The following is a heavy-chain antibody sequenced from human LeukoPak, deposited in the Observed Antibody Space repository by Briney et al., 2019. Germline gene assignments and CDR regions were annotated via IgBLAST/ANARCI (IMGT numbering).Heavy chain of an antibody. CDR1: GFPFHTYA. CDR2: ISATGSNT. J-gene: IGHJ4*02. CDR3: TRDSGRFRLDY. Sequence: GGSLRLSCATSGFPFHTYAVSWVRQAPGKGLEWVSGISATGSNTYYADSVKGRFTISRDNAKNSLFLQMNSLRVEDTAVYYCTRDSGRFRLDYWGEGVLVTVS. V-gene: IGHV3-23*01. D-gene: IGHD6-19*01.